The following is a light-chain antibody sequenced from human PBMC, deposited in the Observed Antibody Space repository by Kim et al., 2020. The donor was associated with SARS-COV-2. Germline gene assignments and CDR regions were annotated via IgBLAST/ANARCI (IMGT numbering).Light chain of an antibody. CDR1: QSVRSN. V-gene: IGKV3-15*01. CDR2: GAS. J-gene: IGKJ3*01. Sequence: VSQGERATLSCRTGQSVRSNLAWYQQKPGQAPRLLIYGASTRATGIAARFSGSGSGTEFTLTISSLQSEDFAVYFCQQYDSWPTFGPGTKVDIK. CDR3: QQYDSWPT.